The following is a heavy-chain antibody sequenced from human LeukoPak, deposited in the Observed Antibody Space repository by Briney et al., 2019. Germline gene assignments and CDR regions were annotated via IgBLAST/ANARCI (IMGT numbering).Heavy chain of an antibody. Sequence: SETLSLTCTVSGGSISSYCWSWIRQPPGKGLEWIGYIYYSGSTNYNPSLKSRVTISVDTSKNQFSLKLSSVTAADTAVYYCARGSFYYGDYDYWGQGTLVTVSS. CDR2: IYYSGST. CDR1: GGSISSYC. CDR3: ARGSFYYGDYDY. V-gene: IGHV4-59*01. D-gene: IGHD4-17*01. J-gene: IGHJ4*02.